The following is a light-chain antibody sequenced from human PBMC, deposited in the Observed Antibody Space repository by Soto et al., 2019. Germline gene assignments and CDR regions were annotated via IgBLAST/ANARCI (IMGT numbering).Light chain of an antibody. J-gene: IGKJ5*01. V-gene: IGKV3-15*01. Sequence: EIVMTQSPATLSVYPGERATLSCRASQSVSSSLAWYQQRPGQAPRLLIYGASTRATDIPARFSGSGSGTEFTLTITNLQSEDFAIYYCQHYNNWSTFGQGTRLEIK. CDR3: QHYNNWST. CDR2: GAS. CDR1: QSVSSS.